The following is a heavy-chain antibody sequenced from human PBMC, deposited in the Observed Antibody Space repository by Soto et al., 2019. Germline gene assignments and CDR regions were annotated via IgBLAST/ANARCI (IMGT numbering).Heavy chain of an antibody. CDR3: ARAGDTAYFDY. Sequence: GGSLRLSCAASGWTFSDDYMSWIRQAAGKGLEWVSYISSSGSTIYYADSVKGRFTISRDNAKNSLYLQMNSLRAEDTAVYYCARAGDTAYFDYWGQGTLVTVSS. CDR1: GWTFSDDY. CDR2: ISSSGSTI. J-gene: IGHJ4*02. V-gene: IGHV3-11*01. D-gene: IGHD5-18*01.